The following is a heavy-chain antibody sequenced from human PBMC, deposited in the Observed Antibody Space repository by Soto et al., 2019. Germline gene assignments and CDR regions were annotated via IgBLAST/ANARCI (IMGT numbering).Heavy chain of an antibody. Sequence: GGSLRLSCAASGFTFSSYSMNWVRQAPGKGLEWVSSISSSSSYIYYADSVKGRFTISRDNAKNSLYLQMNSLRAEDTAVYYCARDRLAVAGSFDYWGQGTLVTVSS. V-gene: IGHV3-21*01. CDR3: ARDRLAVAGSFDY. CDR1: GFTFSSYS. CDR2: ISSSSSYI. D-gene: IGHD6-19*01. J-gene: IGHJ4*02.